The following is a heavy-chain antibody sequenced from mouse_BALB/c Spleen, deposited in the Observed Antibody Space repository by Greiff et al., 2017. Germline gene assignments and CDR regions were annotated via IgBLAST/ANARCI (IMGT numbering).Heavy chain of an antibody. J-gene: IGHJ4*01. Sequence: EVKLMESGGGLVKPGGSLKLSCAASGFTFSSYAMSWVRQSPEKRLEWVAEISSGGSYTYYPDTVTGRFTISRDNAKNTLYLEMSSLRSEDTAMYYCARNPKNGNGLYAVDYRGQENSVTVSS. CDR3: ARNPKNGNGLYAVDY. D-gene: IGHD2-1*01. CDR2: ISSGGSYT. V-gene: IGHV5-9-4*01. CDR1: GFTFSSYA.